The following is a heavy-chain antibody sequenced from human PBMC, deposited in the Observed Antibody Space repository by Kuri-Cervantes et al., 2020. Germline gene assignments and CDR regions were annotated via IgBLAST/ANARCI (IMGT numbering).Heavy chain of an antibody. D-gene: IGHD3-10*01. J-gene: IGHJ4*02. Sequence: GGSLRLSCAASGFTFSSYAMHWVRQAPGKGLGWVAVISYDGSNKSYEDPVKGRLAISSDNSKNKLYLQMTSLRAADKAVYYCARGRRFVGGPGDYWGQGTLVTVSS. CDR1: GFTFSSYA. CDR3: ARGRRFVGGPGDY. V-gene: IGHV3-30*09. CDR2: ISYDGSNK.